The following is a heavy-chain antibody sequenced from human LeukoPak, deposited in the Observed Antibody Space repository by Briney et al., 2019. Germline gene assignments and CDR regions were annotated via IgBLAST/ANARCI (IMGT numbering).Heavy chain of an antibody. CDR3: ARLSLNGDYAWY. J-gene: IGHJ4*02. CDR1: GYSISSGYY. D-gene: IGHD4-17*01. Sequence: SETLSLTCAVSGYSISSGYYWGWIRQPPVKGLEWIGSIYHSGSTYYNPSLKSRVTISVDTSKNQFSLKLSSVTAADTAVYYCARLSLNGDYAWYWGQGTLVTVSS. CDR2: IYHSGST. V-gene: IGHV4-38-2*01.